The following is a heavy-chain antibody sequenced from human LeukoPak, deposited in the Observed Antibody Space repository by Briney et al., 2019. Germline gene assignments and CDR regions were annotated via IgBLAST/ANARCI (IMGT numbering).Heavy chain of an antibody. CDR3: ASISSGWSVAAVDY. Sequence: PGGSLRLSCAASGFTFTSYAMSWVRQAPGKGLVWVSRINSDGSSTSYADSVKGRFTISRDNAKNTLYLQMNSLRAEDTAVYYCASISSGWSVAAVDYWGQGTLVTVSS. CDR2: INSDGSST. CDR1: GFTFTSYA. V-gene: IGHV3-74*01. D-gene: IGHD6-19*01. J-gene: IGHJ4*02.